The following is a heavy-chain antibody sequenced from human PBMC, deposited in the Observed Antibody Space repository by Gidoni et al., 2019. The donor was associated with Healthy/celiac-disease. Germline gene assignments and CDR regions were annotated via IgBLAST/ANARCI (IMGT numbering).Heavy chain of an antibody. CDR3: SRDKLNQYYYCYFGMDF. J-gene: IGHJ6*02. Sequence: QVQLVEAGGGVVQPGRALRLCWAAPGFTCSSDAMLWVRQAPGKGLVWVAFTSYDGSHRSYAASLKGRFSISRDNSTNTLFLLLNSLLAEDAAVYYCSRDKLNQYYYCYFGMDFWGQGTTVTVSS. V-gene: IGHV3-30*14. CDR2: TSYDGSHR. CDR1: GFTCSSDA.